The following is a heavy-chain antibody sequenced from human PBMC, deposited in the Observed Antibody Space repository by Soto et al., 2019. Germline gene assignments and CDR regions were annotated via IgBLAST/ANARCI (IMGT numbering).Heavy chain of an antibody. CDR1: GGSISSGGYY. Sequence: QVQLQESGPGLVKPSQTLSLTCTVSGGSISSGGYYWSWIRQHPGKGLEWIGYIYYRGSTYYNPYLKSRVTISVDTSKNHFSLKLSSVTAADTAVYYCARDNCHWDSSGYYFDYWGQGPLVTVSS. D-gene: IGHD3-22*01. CDR2: IYYRGST. J-gene: IGHJ4*02. V-gene: IGHV4-31*03. CDR3: ARDNCHWDSSGYYFDY.